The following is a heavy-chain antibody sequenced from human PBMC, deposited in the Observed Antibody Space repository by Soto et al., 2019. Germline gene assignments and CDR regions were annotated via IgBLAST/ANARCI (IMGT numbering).Heavy chain of an antibody. J-gene: IGHJ4*02. Sequence: GGSLRLSCAASGFTFSSYTMAWVRQAPGKGLEWVSSISGSGGSTYYADPVQGRFTISRDNPKNTLYLQMNSLRAEDTAVYYCAKDSSVPAAISYYFDYWGQGTLVTVSS. CDR3: AKDSSVPAAISYYFDY. CDR1: GFTFSSYT. D-gene: IGHD2-2*02. V-gene: IGHV3-23*01. CDR2: ISGSGGST.